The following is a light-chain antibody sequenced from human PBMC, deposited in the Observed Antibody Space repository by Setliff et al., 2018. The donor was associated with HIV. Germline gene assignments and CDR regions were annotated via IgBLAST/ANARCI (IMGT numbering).Light chain of an antibody. CDR1: HSNIGSNT. CDR2: NND. J-gene: IGLJ3*02. Sequence: QSVLTQTPSTSGTPGHRVIISCSGSHSNIGSNTVNWFQQFPGTAPKLLIYNNDQRPSGVPDRFSGSKSGTSASLAISGLRSEDEADYYCATWDDGLSAPRVFGGGTKVTVL. CDR3: ATWDDGLSAPRV. V-gene: IGLV1-44*01.